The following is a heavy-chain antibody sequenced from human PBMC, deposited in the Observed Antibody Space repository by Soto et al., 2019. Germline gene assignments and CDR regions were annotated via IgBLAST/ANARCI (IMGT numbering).Heavy chain of an antibody. Sequence: GGSLRLSCAASGFTFSGSTIHWVRQTSGKGLEWVGRIPSKTNTYATAYAASVKGRFTISRDDSKNTAYLQMNSLKTEDTAVYYCTRXHLDVPVASAIDYWGQGT. D-gene: IGHD6-19*01. V-gene: IGHV3-73*01. CDR3: TRXHLDVPVASAIDY. CDR2: IPSKTNTYAT. J-gene: IGHJ4*02. CDR1: GFTFSGST.